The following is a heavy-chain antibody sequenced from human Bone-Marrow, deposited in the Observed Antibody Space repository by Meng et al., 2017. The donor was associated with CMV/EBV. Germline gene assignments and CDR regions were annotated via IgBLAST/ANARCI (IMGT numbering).Heavy chain of an antibody. CDR2: ISAYNGNT. J-gene: IGHJ6*02. CDR1: GYTFTSYG. CDR3: ARDNDMITFGGVIVPYYYYGMDV. Sequence: ASVKVSCKASGYTFTSYGISWVRQAPGQGLEWMGWISAYNGNTNYAQKPQGRVAMTTDTSTSTAYMELRSLRSDDTAVYYCARDNDMITFGGVIVPYYYYGMDVWGQGTTVTVSS. D-gene: IGHD3-16*02. V-gene: IGHV1-18*01.